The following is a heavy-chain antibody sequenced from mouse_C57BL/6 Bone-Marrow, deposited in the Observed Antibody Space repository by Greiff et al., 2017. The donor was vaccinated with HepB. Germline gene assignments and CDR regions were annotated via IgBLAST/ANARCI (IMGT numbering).Heavy chain of an antibody. Sequence: EVKLMESGGDLVKPGGSLKLSCAASGFTFSSYGMSWVRQTPDQRLEWVATISSGGSYTYYPDSVKGRFTISRDNAKNTLYLQMSSLKSEDTAMYYCARRFAYWGQGTLVTVSA. CDR3: ARRFAY. CDR2: ISSGGSYT. CDR1: GFTFSSYG. J-gene: IGHJ3*01. V-gene: IGHV5-6*02.